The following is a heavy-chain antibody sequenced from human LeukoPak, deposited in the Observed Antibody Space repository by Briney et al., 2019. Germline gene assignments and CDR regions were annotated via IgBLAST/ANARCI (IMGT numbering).Heavy chain of an antibody. Sequence: RASQTLSLTCTVSGGSISSGDYYWSWIRQPPGKGLEWIGYIYYSGSTYYNPPLKSRVTISVDTSKNQFSLKLSSVTAADTAVYYCATMFYDSSGYYNGYFDYWGQGTLVTVSS. CDR1: GGSISSGDYY. J-gene: IGHJ4*02. V-gene: IGHV4-30-4*01. D-gene: IGHD3-22*01. CDR3: ATMFYDSSGYYNGYFDY. CDR2: IYYSGST.